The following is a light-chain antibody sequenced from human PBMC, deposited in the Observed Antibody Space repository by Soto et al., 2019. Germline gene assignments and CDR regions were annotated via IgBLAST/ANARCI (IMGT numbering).Light chain of an antibody. Sequence: QSVLTQPPSMSGAQGQRVTISCTGSSSNIGAGYDVHWYQHLPGTAPKLLIYGNTNRPSGVPDRFSGSKSGTSASLAITGLQAEDEADYYCQSHDSSLNSWVFGGGTKVTVL. V-gene: IGLV1-40*01. J-gene: IGLJ3*02. CDR2: GNT. CDR3: QSHDSSLNSWV. CDR1: SSNIGAGYD.